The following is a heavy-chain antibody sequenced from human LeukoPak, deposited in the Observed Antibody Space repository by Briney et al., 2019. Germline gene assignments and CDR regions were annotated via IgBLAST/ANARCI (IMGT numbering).Heavy chain of an antibody. J-gene: IGHJ4*02. CDR1: GFTFSSYG. Sequence: PGGSLRLSCAASGFTFSSYGMSWVRQAPGKGLEWVSFITTSGATTSYADSVKGRFTISRDNPRNTLYTQMNSLRDEDTALYYCAIMHGYYDGSGYWVQWGQGTLVTVSS. V-gene: IGHV3-23*01. CDR3: AIMHGYYDGSGYWVQ. D-gene: IGHD3-22*01. CDR2: ITTSGATT.